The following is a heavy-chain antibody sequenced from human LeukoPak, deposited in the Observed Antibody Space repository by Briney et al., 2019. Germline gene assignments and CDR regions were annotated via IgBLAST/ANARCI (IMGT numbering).Heavy chain of an antibody. Sequence: GASVKVSCKASEYTFTNYYIHWVRQAPGQGLEWMGIINPRGGSTSYAQKFQGRVTMTRDTSTSTVYMELSSLRSEDTAVYYCARDPPPDSSGYLFDYWGQGTLVTASS. J-gene: IGHJ4*02. CDR2: INPRGGST. CDR1: EYTFTNYY. V-gene: IGHV1-46*01. D-gene: IGHD3-22*01. CDR3: ARDPPPDSSGYLFDY.